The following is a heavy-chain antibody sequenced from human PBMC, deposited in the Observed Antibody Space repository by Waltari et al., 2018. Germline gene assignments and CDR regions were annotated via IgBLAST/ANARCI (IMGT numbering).Heavy chain of an antibody. CDR2: MNPNSGNT. J-gene: IGHJ6*02. D-gene: IGHD5-18*01. Sequence: QVQLVQSGAEVKKPGASVKVSCKAYGYNLTSYYINWVRQATGPGLEWMGWMNPNSGNTGYAQKFQGRVTMTRNTSISTAYMELSSLRSEDTAVYYCAREGGYSYGYYYYYGMDVWGQGTTVTVSS. CDR1: GYNLTSYY. CDR3: AREGGYSYGYYYYYGMDV. V-gene: IGHV1-8*01.